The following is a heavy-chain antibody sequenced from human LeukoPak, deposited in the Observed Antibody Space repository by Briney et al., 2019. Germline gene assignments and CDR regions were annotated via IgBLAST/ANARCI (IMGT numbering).Heavy chain of an antibody. D-gene: IGHD3-22*01. CDR1: GGTFSSYA. J-gene: IGHJ1*01. Sequence: ASVKVSCKASGGTFSSYAISWVRQAPGQGLEWMGGIIPIFGTANYAQKFQGGVTITADESTSTAYMELSSLRSEDTAVYYCARGVDDSSGYLASSEYFQHWGQGTLVTVSS. CDR2: IIPIFGTA. CDR3: ARGVDDSSGYLASSEYFQH. V-gene: IGHV1-69*13.